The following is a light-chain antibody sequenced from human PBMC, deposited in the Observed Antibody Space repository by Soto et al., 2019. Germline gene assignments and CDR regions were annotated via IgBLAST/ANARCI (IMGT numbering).Light chain of an antibody. Sequence: QAASVSGSPGQSITISCTGSSSDVGGYDFVSWYQQHPGKAPKLMIYEVSHRPSGVSYRFSGSKSGNTASLTISGLQAEDEADYYCSSYTSSSTPVFGTGTKVTVL. CDR2: EVS. J-gene: IGLJ1*01. CDR3: SSYTSSSTPV. CDR1: SSDVGGYDF. V-gene: IGLV2-14*01.